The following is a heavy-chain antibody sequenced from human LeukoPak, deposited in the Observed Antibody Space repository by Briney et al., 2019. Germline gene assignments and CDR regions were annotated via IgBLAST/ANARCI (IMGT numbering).Heavy chain of an antibody. CDR3: ARVDYYDSSGYTGYFDY. CDR1: GFTFSTYG. CDR2: IWYDGSNE. J-gene: IGHJ4*02. Sequence: PGGSLRLSCAASGFTFSTYGMHWVRQAPGKGLEWVAVIWYDGSNEYYADSVKGRFTISRDNSKNTLYLQMNSLRAEDTAVYYCARVDYYDSSGYTGYFDYWGQGTLVTVSS. D-gene: IGHD3-22*01. V-gene: IGHV3-33*01.